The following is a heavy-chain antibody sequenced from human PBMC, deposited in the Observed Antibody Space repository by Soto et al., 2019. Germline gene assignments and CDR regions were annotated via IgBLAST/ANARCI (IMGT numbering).Heavy chain of an antibody. CDR1: GFTFSNYG. J-gene: IGHJ4*02. V-gene: IGHV3-33*01. Sequence: GGSLRLSCAASGFTFSNYGMHWVRQAPGKGLEWVSFIWYDGGNKYYAESVKGRFTISRDNSKNTLFLQMNSLRAEDTAVYYCARDGDVNTGFGKDYWGQGTLVTSPQ. CDR3: ARDGDVNTGFGKDY. CDR2: IWYDGGNK. D-gene: IGHD3-16*01.